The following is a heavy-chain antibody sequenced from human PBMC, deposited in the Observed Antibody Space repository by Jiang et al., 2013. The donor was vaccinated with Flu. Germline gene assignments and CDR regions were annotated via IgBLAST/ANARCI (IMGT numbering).Heavy chain of an antibody. CDR2: IYASGST. V-gene: IGHV4-4*07. Sequence: GSGLVKPPETLSLTCAVSGDSINNYYWNWIRQPAGKGLEWIGRIYASGSTNYNPSLKSRVTLSVDTSKSQFSLNLSSVTAADTAVYYCARDQGGYSYFDSWGQGTLVTVSS. J-gene: IGHJ4*02. D-gene: IGHD5-12*01. CDR3: ARDQGGYSYFDS. CDR1: GDSINNYY.